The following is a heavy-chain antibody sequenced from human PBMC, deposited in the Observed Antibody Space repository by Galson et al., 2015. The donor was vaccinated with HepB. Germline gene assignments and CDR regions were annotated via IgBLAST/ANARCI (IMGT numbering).Heavy chain of an antibody. CDR1: GFTFSDYY. D-gene: IGHD3-10*01. CDR2: ISSSSSYT. Sequence: SLRLSCAASGFTFSDYYMSWIRQAPGKGLEWVSYISSSSSYTNYADSVKGRFTISRDNAKNSLYLQMNSLRAEDTAVYYCARDKDYGSGSYRANYYYYGMDVWGQGTTVTVSS. J-gene: IGHJ6*02. V-gene: IGHV3-11*06. CDR3: ARDKDYGSGSYRANYYYYGMDV.